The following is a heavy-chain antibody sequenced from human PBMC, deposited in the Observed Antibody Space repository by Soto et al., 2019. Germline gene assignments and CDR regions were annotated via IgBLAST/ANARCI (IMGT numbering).Heavy chain of an antibody. CDR2: ISAYNGNT. CDR3: ALTPAAMRYWFDP. D-gene: IGHD2-2*01. V-gene: IGHV1-18*01. CDR1: GYTLTSYG. J-gene: IGHJ5*02. Sequence: ASVKVSCKASGYTLTSYGIRWVRQDPGQGLEWMGWISAYNGNTNYAQKLQGRVTMTTDTSTSTAYMELRSLRSDDTAVYYCALTPAAMRYWFDPWGQGTLVTVSS.